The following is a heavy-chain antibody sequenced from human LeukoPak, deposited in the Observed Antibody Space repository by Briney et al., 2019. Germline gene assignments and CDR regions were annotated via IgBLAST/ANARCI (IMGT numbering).Heavy chain of an antibody. CDR3: ARDHVAGTFEGVIDS. D-gene: IGHD6-19*01. V-gene: IGHV4-61*02. CDR1: GGSISSGSYY. Sequence: PSQTLSLTCTVSGGSISSGSYYWSWIRQPAGKGLEWIGRIYTSGSTNYNPSLKSRVTISVDTSKNQFSLKLSSVTAADTAVYYCARDHVAGTFEGVIDSWGQGTLVTVSS. CDR2: IYTSGST. J-gene: IGHJ4*02.